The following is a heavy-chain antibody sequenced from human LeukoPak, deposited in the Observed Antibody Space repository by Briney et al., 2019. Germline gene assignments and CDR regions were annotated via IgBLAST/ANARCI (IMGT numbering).Heavy chain of an antibody. V-gene: IGHV3-21*01. CDR2: ISSSSSCI. J-gene: IGHJ6*04. CDR3: ARDSPIPTTGMDV. D-gene: IGHD1-14*01. Sequence: GGSLRLSCTVSGFTVSINSMSWVRQAPGKGLEWVSSISSSSSCIYYADSVKGRFTISRDNAKNSLYLQMNSLRAEDTAVYYCARDSPIPTTGMDVWGKGTTVTVSS. CDR1: GFTVSINS.